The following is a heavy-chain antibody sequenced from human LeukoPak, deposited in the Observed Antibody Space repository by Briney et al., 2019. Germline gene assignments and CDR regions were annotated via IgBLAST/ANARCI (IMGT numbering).Heavy chain of an antibody. D-gene: IGHD2-15*01. Sequence: GSLRLSCAASGFTVSSNYMSWVRQAPGKGLEWIGEINHSGSTNYNPSLKSRVTISVDTSKNQFSLKLSSVTAADTAVYYCARGLLVGHFDYWGQGTLVTVSS. J-gene: IGHJ4*02. CDR3: ARGLLVGHFDY. CDR2: INHSGST. V-gene: IGHV4-34*01. CDR1: GFTVSSNY.